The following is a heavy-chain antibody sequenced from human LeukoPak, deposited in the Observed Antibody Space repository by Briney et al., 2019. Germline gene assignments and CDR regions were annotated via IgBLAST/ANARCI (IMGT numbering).Heavy chain of an antibody. CDR2: IIPIFGTA. V-gene: IGHV1-69*13. CDR1: GGTFSIYA. D-gene: IGHD2-21*02. J-gene: IGHJ1*01. CDR3: ARVAYCGGDCYSPFQH. Sequence: ASVTLSFKASGGTFSIYAISWVRQAPGQGLEWMGGIIPIFGTANYAQKFQGRVTITADESTSTAYMELSSLRSEDTAVYYCARVAYCGGDCYSPFQHWGQGTLVTVSS.